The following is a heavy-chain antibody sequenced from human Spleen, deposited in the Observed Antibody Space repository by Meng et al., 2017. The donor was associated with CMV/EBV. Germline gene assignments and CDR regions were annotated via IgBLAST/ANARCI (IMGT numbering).Heavy chain of an antibody. CDR3: ARYWRSGLDY. CDR1: GFTFSSYA. CDR2: ISYDGSNK. D-gene: IGHD1-1*01. V-gene: IGHV3-30-3*01. J-gene: IGHJ4*02. Sequence: GGSLRLSCAASGFTFSSYAMHWVRQAPGKGLEWVAVISYDGSNKYYADSVKGRFTISRDNSKNTLYLQMNSLRAEDTAVYYCARYWRSGLDYWGQGTLVTVSS.